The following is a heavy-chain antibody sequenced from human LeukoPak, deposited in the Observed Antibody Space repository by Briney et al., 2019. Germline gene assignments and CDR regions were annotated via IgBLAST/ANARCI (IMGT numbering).Heavy chain of an antibody. J-gene: IGHJ4*02. CDR2: IYPGDSDT. CDR1: GYSFTNYW. D-gene: IGHD1-26*01. V-gene: IGHV5-51*01. CDR3: ARRVDSYWFFDY. Sequence: GESLQISSQGSGYSFTNYWIGWVRQMPGKGLEWMGIIYPGDSDTRYIPSFQGQVTISADKSINTAYLQWTSLKASDTAMYYCARRVDSYWFFDYWGQGTLVTVSS.